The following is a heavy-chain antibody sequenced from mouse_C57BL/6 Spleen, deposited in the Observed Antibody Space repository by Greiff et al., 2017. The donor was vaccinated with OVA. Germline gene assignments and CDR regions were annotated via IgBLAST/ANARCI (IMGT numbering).Heavy chain of an antibody. J-gene: IGHJ4*01. CDR1: GYSITSGYD. V-gene: IGHV3-1*01. CDR3: ARDSNYYAMDY. D-gene: IGHD2-5*01. CDR2: ISYSGST. Sequence: EVKLMESGPGMVKPSQSLSLTCTVPGYSITSGYDWHWIRHFPGNKLEWMGYISYSGSTNYNPSLKSRISFTHDTSNNHFFLKLNSVTTEDTATYYCARDSNYYAMDYWGQGTSVTVSS.